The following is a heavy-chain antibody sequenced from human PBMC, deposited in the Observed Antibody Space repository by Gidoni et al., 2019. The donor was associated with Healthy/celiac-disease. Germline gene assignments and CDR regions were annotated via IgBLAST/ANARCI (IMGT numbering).Heavy chain of an antibody. D-gene: IGHD4-4*01. CDR1: GFTFSSYG. Sequence: QVQLVESGGGVVQPGRSLRLSCAASGFTFSSYGMHWVRQAPGKGLEWVAVISYDGSNKYYADSVKGRFTISRDNSKNTLYLQMNSLRAEDTAVYYCAKDRMTTGAIGHYYYYYGMDVWGQGTTVTVSS. CDR2: ISYDGSNK. J-gene: IGHJ6*02. CDR3: AKDRMTTGAIGHYYYYYGMDV. V-gene: IGHV3-30*18.